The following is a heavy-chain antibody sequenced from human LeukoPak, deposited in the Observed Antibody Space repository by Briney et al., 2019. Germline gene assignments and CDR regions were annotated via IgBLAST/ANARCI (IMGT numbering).Heavy chain of an antibody. CDR1: GFTFSSYA. Sequence: GGSLRLSCAASGFTFSSYAMSWVRQAPGKGLEWVSAISGSGGSTYYADSVKGRFTISRDNSENTLYLQMNSLRAEDTAVYYCARSPRWQSFDYWGQGTLVTVSS. D-gene: IGHD2-15*01. CDR2: ISGSGGST. J-gene: IGHJ4*02. CDR3: ARSPRWQSFDY. V-gene: IGHV3-23*01.